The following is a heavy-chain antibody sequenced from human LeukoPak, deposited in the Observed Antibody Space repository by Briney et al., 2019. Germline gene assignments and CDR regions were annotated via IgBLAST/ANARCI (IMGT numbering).Heavy chain of an antibody. Sequence: PGGSLRLSCAASGFTVSSNYMSWVRQAPGKGLEWVSVIYSGGSTYYADSVKGRFTISRDNAKNSLYLQMNSLRAEDTAVYYCARDDCSSTSCHPDYWGQGTLVTVSS. V-gene: IGHV3-53*01. J-gene: IGHJ4*02. CDR3: ARDDCSSTSCHPDY. D-gene: IGHD2-2*01. CDR1: GFTVSSNY. CDR2: IYSGGST.